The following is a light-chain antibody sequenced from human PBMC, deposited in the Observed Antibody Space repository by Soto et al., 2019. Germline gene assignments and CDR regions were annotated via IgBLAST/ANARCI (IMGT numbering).Light chain of an antibody. CDR3: EQYAYLPKT. CDR1: QSLSSTY. J-gene: IGKJ1*01. CDR2: GAS. Sequence: EKVLANSPATLSLSQEERLTVSCPPSQSLSSTYLAWYQQKPGQAPRLLIYGASSRATGIPDRFSGSGSGTDFTLTISRLEPEDFVVYSCEQYAYLPKTFGQGTRLDI. V-gene: IGKV3-20*01.